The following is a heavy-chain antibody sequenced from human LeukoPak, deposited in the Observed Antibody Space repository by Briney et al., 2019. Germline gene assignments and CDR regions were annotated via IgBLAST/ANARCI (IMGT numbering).Heavy chain of an antibody. D-gene: IGHD4-11*01. CDR1: GGSISSGSYY. CDR2: IYISGST. V-gene: IGHV4-61*02. Sequence: PSETLSLTCTVSGGSISSGSYYWSWLRQPAGKGLEWIGRIYISGSTNYNPSLKSRVTISVDTSKNQFSLKLSSVTAADTAVYYCARYSNYVGYWGQGTLVTVSS. CDR3: ARYSNYVGY. J-gene: IGHJ4*02.